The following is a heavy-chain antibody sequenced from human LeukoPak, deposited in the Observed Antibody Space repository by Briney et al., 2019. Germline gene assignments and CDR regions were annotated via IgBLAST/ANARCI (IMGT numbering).Heavy chain of an antibody. CDR3: TKGRSGRETGNQRDDY. J-gene: IGHJ4*02. V-gene: IGHV3-30*18. D-gene: IGHD1-14*01. Sequence: GRSLRLSCAASGFTFSSFGMHWVRQAPGKGLEWVSVISYDGNEEYYADSVKGRFTVSRDNSRNTLYLQMNSLRVDDTAVYFCTKGRSGRETGNQRDDYWGQGTLVTVSS. CDR2: ISYDGNEE. CDR1: GFTFSSFG.